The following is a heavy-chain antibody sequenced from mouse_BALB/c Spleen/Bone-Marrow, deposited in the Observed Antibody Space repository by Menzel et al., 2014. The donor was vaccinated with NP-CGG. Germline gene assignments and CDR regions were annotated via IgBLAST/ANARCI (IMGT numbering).Heavy chain of an antibody. CDR3: ARSLYGNYALDY. V-gene: IGHV3-8*02. CDR2: ISYRGSA. J-gene: IGHJ4*01. D-gene: IGHD1-1*02. Sequence: VQLKESGPSLVKPSQPLSLTCSVTGDPITSGYWNWIRKFPGNKSEYMGYISYRGSAYHNPSLKSRFSITRDTSKNQYYLQLTSVTTEDTATYYCARSLYGNYALDYWGQGTSVTVSS. CDR1: GDPITSGY.